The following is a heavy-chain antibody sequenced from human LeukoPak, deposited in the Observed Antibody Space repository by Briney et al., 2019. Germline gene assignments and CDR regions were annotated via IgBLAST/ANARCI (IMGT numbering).Heavy chain of an antibody. J-gene: IGHJ4*02. Sequence: SVKVSCKASGGTFSSYAISWVRQAPGQGLEWMGRIIPILGIANYAQKFQGRVTITADKSTSTAYMELSSLRSEDTAVYYCARGSAVSGSYAAGIDYWGQGTPVTVSS. D-gene: IGHD1-26*01. V-gene: IGHV1-69*04. CDR3: ARGSAVSGSYAAGIDY. CDR1: GGTFSSYA. CDR2: IIPILGIA.